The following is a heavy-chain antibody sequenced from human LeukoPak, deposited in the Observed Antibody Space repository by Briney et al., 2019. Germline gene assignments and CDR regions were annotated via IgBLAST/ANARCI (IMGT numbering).Heavy chain of an antibody. CDR3: ARDRDGYNYFFDY. CDR1: GGTFSSYA. D-gene: IGHD5-24*01. CDR2: IIPIFGTA. Sequence: SVKVSCKASGGTFSSYAISWVRQAPGQGLEWMGGIIPIFGTANYAQKFQGRVTITTDESTSTAYMELSSLRSEDTAVYYCARDRDGYNYFFDYWGQGTLVTVSS. J-gene: IGHJ4*02. V-gene: IGHV1-69*05.